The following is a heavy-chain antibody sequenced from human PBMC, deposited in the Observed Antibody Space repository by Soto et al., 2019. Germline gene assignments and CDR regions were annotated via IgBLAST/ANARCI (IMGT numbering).Heavy chain of an antibody. CDR3: AKAMSISYYYYYMDV. CDR1: GFTFSNYW. CDR2: IKEDGTEK. J-gene: IGHJ6*03. Sequence: GGSLRLSCAVSGFTFSNYWMNWVRQTPGKGLEWVAKIKEDGTEKYYVDSVKGRFTISRDNAKNSLYLQMNSLRADDTAVYYCAKAMSISYYYYYMDVWGKGTTVIVSS. V-gene: IGHV3-7*03.